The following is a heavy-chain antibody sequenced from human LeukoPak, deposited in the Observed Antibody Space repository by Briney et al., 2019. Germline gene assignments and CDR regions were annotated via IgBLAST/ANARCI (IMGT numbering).Heavy chain of an antibody. CDR3: ALGYCSGGSCSRADY. CDR2: ISSSSSYI. D-gene: IGHD2-15*01. Sequence: PGGSLRLSCAASGFTFSSYSMNWVRQAPGKGLEWVSSISSSSSYIYYADSVKGRFTISRDNAKNSLYLQMNSLRAEDTAVYYCALGYCSGGSCSRADYWGQGTLVTVSS. J-gene: IGHJ4*02. CDR1: GFTFSSYS. V-gene: IGHV3-21*01.